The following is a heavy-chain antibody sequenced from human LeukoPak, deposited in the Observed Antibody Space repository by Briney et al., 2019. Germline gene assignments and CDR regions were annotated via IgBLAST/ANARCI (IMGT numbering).Heavy chain of an antibody. CDR1: GYTFTSYG. D-gene: IGHD3-22*01. CDR2: ISAYNGNT. Sequence: ASVKVSCKASGYTFTSYGISWVRQAPGQGLEWMGWISAYNGNTNYAQKLQGRVTMTTDTSTSTAYMELRSLRSDDTAVYYCARDPHFPHYYDSSGYSNWFDPWGQGTLVTVSS. V-gene: IGHV1-18*01. CDR3: ARDPHFPHYYDSSGYSNWFDP. J-gene: IGHJ5*02.